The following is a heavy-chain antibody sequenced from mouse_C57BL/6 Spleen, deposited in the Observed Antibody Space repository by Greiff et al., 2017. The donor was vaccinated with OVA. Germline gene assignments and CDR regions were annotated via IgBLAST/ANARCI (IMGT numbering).Heavy chain of an antibody. CDR2: INPNNGGT. D-gene: IGHD2-4*01. CDR3: AREGYYDYRGFAY. Sequence: EVQLQQSGPELVKPGASVKMSCKASGYTFTDYNMHWVKQSHGKSLEWIGYINPNNGGTSYNQKFKGKATLTVNKSSSTAYMELRSLTSEDSAVYYWAREGYYDYRGFAYWGQGTLVTVSA. J-gene: IGHJ3*01. CDR1: GYTFTDYN. V-gene: IGHV1-22*01.